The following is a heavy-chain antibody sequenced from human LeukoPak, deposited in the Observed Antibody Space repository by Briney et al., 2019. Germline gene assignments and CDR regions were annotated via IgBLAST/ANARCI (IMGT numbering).Heavy chain of an antibody. J-gene: IGHJ4*02. V-gene: IGHV3-23*01. CDR1: GFTFSGNA. CDR3: APDVVIAIPTFDY. D-gene: IGHD2-21*01. Sequence: PGGSLSLSGEASGFTFSGNAMSGVGRPPGKGLDGFSAISGSGGSTYYADSVKGRFTISRDNSKNTLYLQMNSLRAEDTAVYYCAPDVVIAIPTFDYWGQGTLVTVSS. CDR2: ISGSGGST.